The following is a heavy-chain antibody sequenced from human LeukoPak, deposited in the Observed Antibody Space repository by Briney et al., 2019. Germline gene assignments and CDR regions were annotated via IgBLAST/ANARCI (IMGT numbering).Heavy chain of an antibody. Sequence: SVKVSCKASGGTFSSYAISWVRQAPGQGLEWMGRIIPILGIANYAQKFQGRVTITADKSTSTAYMELSRLRSDDTAVYYCARGDYHFWSGSPHMDVWGKGTTVSVSS. J-gene: IGHJ6*03. V-gene: IGHV1-69*04. CDR1: GGTFSSYA. D-gene: IGHD3-3*01. CDR2: IIPILGIA. CDR3: ARGDYHFWSGSPHMDV.